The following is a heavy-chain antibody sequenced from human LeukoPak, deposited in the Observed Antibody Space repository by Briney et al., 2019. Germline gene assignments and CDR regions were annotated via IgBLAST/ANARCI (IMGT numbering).Heavy chain of an antibody. V-gene: IGHV3-30*18. CDR3: AKERAMVLVYFDY. CDR2: ISYDGSNK. Sequence: GGSLRLSCAASGFTFSSYGMHWVRQAPGKGLEWVAVISYDGSNKYYADSVKGRFTISRDNSKNTLYLQMNSQRAEDTAVYYCAKERAMVLVYFDYWGQGTLVTVSS. D-gene: IGHD5-18*01. J-gene: IGHJ4*02. CDR1: GFTFSSYG.